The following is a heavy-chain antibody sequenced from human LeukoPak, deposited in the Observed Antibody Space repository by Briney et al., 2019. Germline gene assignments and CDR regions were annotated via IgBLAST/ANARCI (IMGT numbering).Heavy chain of an antibody. D-gene: IGHD5-24*01. CDR1: GFTVTHYA. J-gene: IGHJ5*02. Sequence: PGGSLRLSCSASGFTVTHYAMHWARQAPGKGLEYVSAVDANGRTTYYADSVKGRFTIPRDDSKNTLYLHMSSLRPEDTAIYYCYCRDDLPAWGQGTLVTISS. CDR2: VDANGRTT. V-gene: IGHV3-64D*06. CDR3: YCRDDLPA.